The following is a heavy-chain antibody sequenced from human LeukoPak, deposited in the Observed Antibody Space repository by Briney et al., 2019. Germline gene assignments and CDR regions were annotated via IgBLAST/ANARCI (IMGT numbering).Heavy chain of an antibody. CDR3: AKGRITMIVVVPFYGMDV. CDR1: GFTFSSYG. Sequence: GGSLRLSCAASGFTFSSYGMHWVRQAPGKGLEWVAVISYDGSNKYYSDSVKGRFTISRDNSKNTLYLQMNSLRAEDTAVYYCAKGRITMIVVVPFYGMDVWGQGTTVTVSS. D-gene: IGHD3-22*01. CDR2: ISYDGSNK. J-gene: IGHJ6*02. V-gene: IGHV3-30*18.